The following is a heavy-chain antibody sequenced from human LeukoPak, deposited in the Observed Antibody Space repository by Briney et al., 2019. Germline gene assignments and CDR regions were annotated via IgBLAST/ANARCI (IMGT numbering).Heavy chain of an antibody. Sequence: PGGSLRLSCAASGFTFSSYAMSWVRQAPGKGLEWVSAISGSGGSTYYADSVKGRFTISRDNSKNTLYLQMNSLRAEDTAVYYCARDKEKQWLAYFDYWGQGTLVTVSS. CDR2: ISGSGGST. D-gene: IGHD6-19*01. CDR1: GFTFSSYA. CDR3: ARDKEKQWLAYFDY. V-gene: IGHV3-23*01. J-gene: IGHJ4*02.